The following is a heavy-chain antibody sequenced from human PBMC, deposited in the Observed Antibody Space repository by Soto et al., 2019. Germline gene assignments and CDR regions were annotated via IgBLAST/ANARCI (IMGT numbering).Heavy chain of an antibody. V-gene: IGHV3-64D*06. CDR1: GFTFSSYA. CDR3: VKDPNGVSDRSDIVVPHPWFDP. J-gene: IGHJ5*02. D-gene: IGHD2-2*01. Sequence: EVQLVESGGGLVQPGGSLRLSCSASGFTFSSYAMHWVRQAPGKGLEYVSAISSNGGSTYYADSVKGRFTISRDNSKNTLYLQMSSLRAEDTAVYYCVKDPNGVSDRSDIVVPHPWFDPWGQGTLVTVSS. CDR2: ISSNGGST.